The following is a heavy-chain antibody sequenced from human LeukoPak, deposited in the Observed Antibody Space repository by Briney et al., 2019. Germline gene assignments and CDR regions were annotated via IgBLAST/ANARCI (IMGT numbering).Heavy chain of an antibody. V-gene: IGHV4-34*01. CDR3: ARRGIAARRGTSYYYYYYMDV. J-gene: IGHJ6*03. CDR1: GGSFSGYY. D-gene: IGHD6-6*01. Sequence: SETLSLTCAVYGGSFSGYYWSWIRQSPGKGLEWIGEMNHSGSSNHNPSLKSRVTISVDTSKNQFSLKLSSVTAADTAVYYCARRGIAARRGTSYYYYYYMDVWGKGTTVTVSS. CDR2: MNHSGSS.